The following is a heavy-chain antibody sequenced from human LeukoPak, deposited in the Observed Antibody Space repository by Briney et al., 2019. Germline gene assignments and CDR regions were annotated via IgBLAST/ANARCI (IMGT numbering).Heavy chain of an antibody. D-gene: IGHD3-22*01. J-gene: IGHJ3*02. V-gene: IGHV3-48*01. CDR1: GFTFSSYS. CDR2: ISSSSSTI. Sequence: GGSLRLSCAASGFTFSSYSMNWVRQAPGKGLEWVSYISSSSSTIYYADSVKGRFTISRDNAKNSLYLQTNSLRAEDTAVYYCARDGPYDSSGYYGWAFDIWGQGTMVTVSS. CDR3: ARDGPYDSSGYYGWAFDI.